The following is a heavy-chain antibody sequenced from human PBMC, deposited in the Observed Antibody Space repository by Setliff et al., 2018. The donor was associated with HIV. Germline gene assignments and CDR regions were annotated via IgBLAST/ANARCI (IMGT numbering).Heavy chain of an antibody. CDR3: ARAGRSGSYNHYYYYYMDV. CDR1: GYTFTSYY. V-gene: IGHV1-46*01. Sequence: ASVKVSCKASGYTFTSYYMHWVRQAPGQGLEWMGIINPSGGSTNYAQKFQGRVTMTRDTSTSTVYMELSSLRSEDTAMYYCARAGRSGSYNHYYYYYMDVWGKGTTVTVSS. D-gene: IGHD1-26*01. CDR2: INPSGGST. J-gene: IGHJ6*03.